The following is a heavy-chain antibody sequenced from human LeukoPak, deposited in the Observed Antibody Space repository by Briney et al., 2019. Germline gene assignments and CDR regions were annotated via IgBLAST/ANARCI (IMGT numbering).Heavy chain of an antibody. V-gene: IGHV4-59*08. CDR1: GGAISSYY. CDR2: IYYSGSS. D-gene: IGHD1-26*01. CDR3: ARRVVGAVLDY. J-gene: IGHJ4*02. Sequence: SDTVSHPRTVSGGAISSYYWSWIRQPPGKGGEWIGYIYYSGSSYVPHCLQPRVTISVDTSKNQFSLELSSVTAADTAVYYCARRVVGAVLDYWGQGTLVPGSS.